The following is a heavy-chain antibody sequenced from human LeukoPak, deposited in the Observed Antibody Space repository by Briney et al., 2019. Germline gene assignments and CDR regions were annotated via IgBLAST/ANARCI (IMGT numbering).Heavy chain of an antibody. J-gene: IGHJ5*02. Sequence: SETLSLACTVSGGSISSSSDYWGWIRQPPGKGLEWIGSIHYSGSTYYNPSLKSRVTISVDTSKKQCSLKLSSVTAADTAMYYCARNIRYSSGLNSFDPWGQGTLVTVSS. V-gene: IGHV4-39*01. CDR3: ARNIRYSSGLNSFDP. CDR1: GGSISSSSDY. D-gene: IGHD6-19*01. CDR2: IHYSGST.